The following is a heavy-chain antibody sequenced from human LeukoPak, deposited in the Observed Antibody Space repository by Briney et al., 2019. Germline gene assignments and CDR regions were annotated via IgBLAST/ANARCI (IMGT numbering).Heavy chain of an antibody. CDR3: AREPNFDWLFHDAFDI. J-gene: IGHJ3*02. D-gene: IGHD3-9*01. V-gene: IGHV3-30*04. Sequence: PGRSPRLSCAASGFTFSSYAMHWVRQAPGKGLEWVAVISYDGSNKYYADSVKGRFTISRDNSKNTLYLQMNSLRAEDTAVYYCAREPNFDWLFHDAFDIWGQGTMVTVSS. CDR2: ISYDGSNK. CDR1: GFTFSSYA.